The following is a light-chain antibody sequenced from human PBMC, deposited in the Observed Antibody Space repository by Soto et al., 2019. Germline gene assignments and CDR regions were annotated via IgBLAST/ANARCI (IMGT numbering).Light chain of an antibody. CDR2: DVS. CDR3: CSYAGSYTYV. Sequence: AAVTQPRSVSGSPGQSVTISCTGTSSDVGGYNYVSWYQQHPGKAPKLMIYDVSKRPSGVPDRFSGSKSGNTASLTISGLQAEDEADYYCCSYAGSYTYVFGTGTKVTVL. J-gene: IGLJ1*01. CDR1: SSDVGGYNY. V-gene: IGLV2-11*01.